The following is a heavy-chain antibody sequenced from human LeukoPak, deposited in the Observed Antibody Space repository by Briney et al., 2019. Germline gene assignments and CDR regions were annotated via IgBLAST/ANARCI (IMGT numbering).Heavy chain of an antibody. Sequence: GGSLRLSCEASGFTFSTYAMSWVRQAPGKGLEWVSAISGSGGSTYYADSVKGRFTISRDNSKNTLYLQMNSLRAEDTAVYYCAKVQRDFVVVVAATRDYYYYGMDVWGQGTTVTVSS. CDR1: GFTFSTYA. J-gene: IGHJ6*02. CDR3: AKVQRDFVVVVAATRDYYYYGMDV. D-gene: IGHD2-15*01. CDR2: ISGSGGST. V-gene: IGHV3-23*01.